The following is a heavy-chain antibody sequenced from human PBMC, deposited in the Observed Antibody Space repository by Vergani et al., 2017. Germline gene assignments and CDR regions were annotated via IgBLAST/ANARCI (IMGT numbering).Heavy chain of an antibody. CDR1: GRSFSGYY. D-gene: IGHD2-15*01. J-gene: IGHJ6*02. Sequence: QVQLQQWGAGLLKPSETLSLTCAVYGRSFSGYYWSWIRQPPGKGLEWIGEINHSGSTNYNPSLKSRVTISVDTSKNQFSLKLSSVTAADTAVYYCARIGYCSGGSCYSRYYYYGMDVWGQGTTVTVSS. CDR3: ARIGYCSGGSCYSRYYYYGMDV. CDR2: INHSGST. V-gene: IGHV4-34*01.